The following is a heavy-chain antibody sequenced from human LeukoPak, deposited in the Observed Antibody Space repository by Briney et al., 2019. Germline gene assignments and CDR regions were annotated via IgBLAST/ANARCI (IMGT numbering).Heavy chain of an antibody. D-gene: IGHD3-22*01. CDR2: LNPNSGGT. CDR1: GYTFTGYY. Sequence: ASVKVSCKASGYTFTGYYMHWVRQAPGQGLEWMGWLNPNSGGTNYAQKFQGRFTMTRDTSISTAYMELSRLRSDDTAVYYCARANSVPYYYDSSGYSAPYYFDYWGQGTLVTVSS. V-gene: IGHV1-2*02. CDR3: ARANSVPYYYDSSGYSAPYYFDY. J-gene: IGHJ4*02.